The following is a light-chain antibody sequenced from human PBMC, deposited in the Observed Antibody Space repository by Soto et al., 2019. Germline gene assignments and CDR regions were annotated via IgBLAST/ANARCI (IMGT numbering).Light chain of an antibody. V-gene: IGKV3-11*01. Sequence: DIVLTQSPAILSLSPGERATLSCRATQSIGNSLAWYQQNPGRAPRLLIYDASKRATGVPVRFSGSGSGTDFTLTISSLEPEDFAFYYCQQRSTWPRFNLGPGTKVDIK. CDR2: DAS. CDR1: QSIGNS. CDR3: QQRSTWPRFN. J-gene: IGKJ3*01.